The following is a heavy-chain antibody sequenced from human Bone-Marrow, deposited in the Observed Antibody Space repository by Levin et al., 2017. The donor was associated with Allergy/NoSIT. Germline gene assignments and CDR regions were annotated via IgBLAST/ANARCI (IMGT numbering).Heavy chain of an antibody. D-gene: IGHD5-12*01. CDR3: ARSSRSGYHWGLFDY. CDR1: GFTFDSYT. V-gene: IGHV3-23*01. CDR2: ISIGGGST. Sequence: SCAASGFTFDSYTMGWVRQAPGKGLEWVSAISIGGGSTFYADSVKGHFTISRDNSKNTLSLQMNSLRDEDTAIYYCARSSRSGYHWGLFDYWGRGTLVTVSS. J-gene: IGHJ4*02.